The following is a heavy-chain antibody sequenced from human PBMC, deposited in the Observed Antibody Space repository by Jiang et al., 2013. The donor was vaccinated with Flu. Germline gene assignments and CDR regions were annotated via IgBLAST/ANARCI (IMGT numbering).Heavy chain of an antibody. CDR2: INTNTGNP. V-gene: IGHV7-4-1*02. Sequence: QSGSELKEPGASVKISCKASGYIFTNYAVNWVRQAPGQGLEWMGWINTNTGNPTYAQGFTGRFVFSLDTSVSTAYLQISSLKAEDTAVYYCARGPDSSSWYGTFDYWGQGTLVTVSS. CDR3: ARGPDSSSWYGTFDY. CDR1: GYIFTNYA. J-gene: IGHJ4*02. D-gene: IGHD6-13*01.